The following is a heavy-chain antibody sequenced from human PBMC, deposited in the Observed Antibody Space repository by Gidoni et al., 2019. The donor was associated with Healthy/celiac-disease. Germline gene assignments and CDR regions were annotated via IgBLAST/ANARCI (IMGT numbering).Heavy chain of an antibody. V-gene: IGHV4-39*01. J-gene: IGHJ4*02. Sequence: QLQLQESGPVLVKPSATLSLTCPVSGGSISSSSYYWGWIRQPPGKGLEWIGSIYYSGSTYYNPSLKSRVTISGETSKNQFSLKLSSVTAADTAVYYCARLGRVGYQGHDYWGQGTLVTVSS. CDR3: ARLGRVGYQGHDY. CDR2: IYYSGST. CDR1: GGSISSSSYY. D-gene: IGHD2-2*01.